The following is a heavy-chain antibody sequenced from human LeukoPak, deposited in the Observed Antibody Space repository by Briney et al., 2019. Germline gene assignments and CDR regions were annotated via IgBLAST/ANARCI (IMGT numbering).Heavy chain of an antibody. J-gene: IGHJ6*03. D-gene: IGHD2-8*01. V-gene: IGHV3-30*18. Sequence: GGSLRLSCAASGFTFSSYGMHWVRQAPGKGLEWVAVISYAGSNKYYADSVKGRFTISRDNSKNTLYLQMNSLRAEDTAVYYCANGYCTNGVCYPYYYYYMDVWGKGTTVTVSS. CDR2: ISYAGSNK. CDR3: ANGYCTNGVCYPYYYYYMDV. CDR1: GFTFSSYG.